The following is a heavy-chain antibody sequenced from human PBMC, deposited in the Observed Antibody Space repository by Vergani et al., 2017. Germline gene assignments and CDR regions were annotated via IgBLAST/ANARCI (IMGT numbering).Heavy chain of an antibody. CDR1: GYTFTGYY. CDR3: ARDVGSVVVPAASDYLDD. CDR2: INPNSGGT. J-gene: IGHJ4*02. Sequence: QVQLVQSGAEVKKPGASVKVSCKASGYTFTGYYMHWVRQAPGQGLGWMGWINPNSGGTNYAQKCQGRVTMTRDTSISTAYMELSSLGSDDTAVYYCARDVGSVVVPAASDYLDDWGQGTLVTVSS. D-gene: IGHD2-2*01. V-gene: IGHV1-2*02.